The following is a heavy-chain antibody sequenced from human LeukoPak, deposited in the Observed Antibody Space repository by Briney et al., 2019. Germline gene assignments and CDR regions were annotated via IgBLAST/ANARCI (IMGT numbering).Heavy chain of an antibody. J-gene: IGHJ6*03. V-gene: IGHV3-21*04. Sequence: GGSLRLSCAASGFTFSNYTMNWVRQAPGKGLEWVSSISSRSSYIYYADSVKGRFTISRDNAKNSLYLQMNSLRAEDTAVYYCARGYCSGGSCCSLLYYYYYYMDAWGKGTTVTISS. CDR2: ISSRSSYI. CDR3: ARGYCSGGSCCSLLYYYYYYMDA. CDR1: GFTFSNYT. D-gene: IGHD2-15*01.